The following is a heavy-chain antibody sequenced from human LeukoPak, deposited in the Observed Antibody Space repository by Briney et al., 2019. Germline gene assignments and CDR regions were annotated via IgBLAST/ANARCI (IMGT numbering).Heavy chain of an antibody. J-gene: IGHJ5*02. D-gene: IGHD6-13*01. Sequence: ASVKVSCKASGGTFSSYAISWVRQAPGQGLEWMGGIIPIFGTANYAQKFQGRVTITADEPTSTAYMELSSLRSEDTAVYYCARDWGYSSSWYWFDPWGQGTLVTVSS. CDR1: GGTFSSYA. CDR2: IIPIFGTA. CDR3: ARDWGYSSSWYWFDP. V-gene: IGHV1-69*13.